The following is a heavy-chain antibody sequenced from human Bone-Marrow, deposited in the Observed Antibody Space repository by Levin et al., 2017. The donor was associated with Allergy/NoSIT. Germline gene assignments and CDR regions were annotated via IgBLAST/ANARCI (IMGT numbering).Heavy chain of an antibody. CDR1: GFTFSSYE. D-gene: IGHD3-3*01. V-gene: IGHV3-48*03. J-gene: IGHJ6*03. Sequence: SCAASGFTFSSYEMNWVRQAPGKGLEWVSYISSSGSTIYYADSVKGRFTISRDNAKNSLYLQMNSLRAEDTAVYYCARSIRFLEWPIAHYYYYYMDVWGKGTTVTVSS. CDR3: ARSIRFLEWPIAHYYYYYMDV. CDR2: ISSSGSTI.